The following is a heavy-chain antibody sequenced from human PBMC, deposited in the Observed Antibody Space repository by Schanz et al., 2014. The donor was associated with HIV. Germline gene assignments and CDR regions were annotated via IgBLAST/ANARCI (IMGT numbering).Heavy chain of an antibody. CDR3: VRGLLFQGFFDS. Sequence: QLVESGGGLIQPGGSLRLSCVFSGFTVSNNHLSWVRQAPGKGLEWVAIIWFDGSNKYYADSVRGRFTISRDNSKNTLYLQMNSLRAEDTAVYYCVRGLLFQGFFDSWGQGALVTVSS. J-gene: IGHJ4*02. CDR1: GFTVSNNH. CDR2: IWFDGSNK. D-gene: IGHD3-10*01. V-gene: IGHV3-33*08.